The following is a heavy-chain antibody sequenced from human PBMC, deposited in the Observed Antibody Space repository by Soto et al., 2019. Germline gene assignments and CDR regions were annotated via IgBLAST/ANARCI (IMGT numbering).Heavy chain of an antibody. D-gene: IGHD6-19*01. CDR2: ISAYNGNT. Sequence: QGQRVQSGAAVKKPGASVKVSCQASGSTFTSYCSSWVRQAPGQGLEWMGWISAYNGNTNYAQKLQGRVTMTKDTSTSTAYMELRSLRSDDTAVYYCARESSVAALDPWGQGTLVTVSS. V-gene: IGHV1-18*01. CDR3: ARESSVAALDP. J-gene: IGHJ5*02. CDR1: GSTFTSYC.